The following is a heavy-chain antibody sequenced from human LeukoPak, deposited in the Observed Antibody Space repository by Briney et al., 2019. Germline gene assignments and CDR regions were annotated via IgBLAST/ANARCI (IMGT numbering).Heavy chain of an antibody. CDR3: AKELFSSSGWYYDY. Sequence: SLRLSCAASGFPFTVYPTHWVRQAPGKGLEWVSVSSSDETYKFYADSVRGRFTISRDNSKNRLYLQMNSLRAEDTAVYYCAKELFSSSGWYYDYWGQGTLVTVSS. CDR1: GFPFTVYP. CDR2: SSSDETYK. D-gene: IGHD6-19*01. V-gene: IGHV3-30-3*01. J-gene: IGHJ4*02.